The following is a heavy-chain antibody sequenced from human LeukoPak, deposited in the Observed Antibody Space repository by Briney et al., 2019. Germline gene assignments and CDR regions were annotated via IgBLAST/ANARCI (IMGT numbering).Heavy chain of an antibody. CDR3: ARVGDTTMVAGY. Sequence: SETLSLTCSVSGGSISSSGYYWGWIRQPPGKGLEWIGSIYYSGTTYYNLSLKSRVTISVDTSKNQFSLKLSSVTAADTAVYYCARVGDTTMVAGYWGQGTLVTVSS. CDR1: GGSISSSGYY. D-gene: IGHD5-18*01. J-gene: IGHJ4*02. CDR2: IYYSGTT. V-gene: IGHV4-39*07.